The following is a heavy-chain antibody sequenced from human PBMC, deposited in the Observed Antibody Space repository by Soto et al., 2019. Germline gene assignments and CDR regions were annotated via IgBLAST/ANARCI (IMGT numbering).Heavy chain of an antibody. CDR2: IIPILGIA. Sequence: QVQLVQSGAEVKKPGSSVKVSCKASGGTFSSYTISWVRQAPGQGLEWMGRIIPILGIANYAQKFQGRVTITADKSTSTAYMELSSLRSEDTAVYYCASGYYGSSGYQLPNFDYWGQGTLVTVSS. V-gene: IGHV1-69*02. CDR1: GGTFSSYT. J-gene: IGHJ4*02. D-gene: IGHD3-22*01. CDR3: ASGYYGSSGYQLPNFDY.